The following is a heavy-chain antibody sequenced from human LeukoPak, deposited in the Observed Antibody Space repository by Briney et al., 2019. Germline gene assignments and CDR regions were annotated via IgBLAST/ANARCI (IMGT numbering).Heavy chain of an antibody. J-gene: IGHJ4*02. CDR1: GFTFSSYG. Sequence: GGSLRLSCAASGFTFSSYGMHWVRQAPGKGLEWVAFIRYDGSNKYYADSVKGRFTISRDNSKNTLYLQMNSLRAEDTAVHYCAKDYYDSSGYYPGYFDYWGQGTLVTVSS. CDR2: IRYDGSNK. CDR3: AKDYYDSSGYYPGYFDY. D-gene: IGHD3-22*01. V-gene: IGHV3-30*02.